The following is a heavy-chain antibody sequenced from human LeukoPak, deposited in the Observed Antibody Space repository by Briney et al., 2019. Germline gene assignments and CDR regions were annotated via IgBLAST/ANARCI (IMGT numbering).Heavy chain of an antibody. D-gene: IGHD7-27*01. CDR2: INSDGSST. CDR1: GFTFSSYW. Sequence: PGGSLRLSCAASGFTFSSYWMHWVRQAPGKGLVWVSRINSDGSSTSYADSVKGRFTISRDNAKNSLYLQMNSLRAEDTALYYCAKDGARDVDPGENFDYWGQGTLVTVSS. J-gene: IGHJ4*02. CDR3: AKDGARDVDPGENFDY. V-gene: IGHV3-74*01.